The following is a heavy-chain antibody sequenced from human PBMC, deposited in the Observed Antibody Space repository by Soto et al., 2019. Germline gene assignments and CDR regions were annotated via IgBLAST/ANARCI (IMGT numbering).Heavy chain of an antibody. CDR1: GGSISSYY. CDR3: AAREATIFFPGPLNDAFDI. J-gene: IGHJ3*02. Sequence: PSETLSLTCTVSGGSISSYYWSWIRQPPGKGLEWIGYTYYSGSTNYNPSLKSRVTISVDTSKNQFSLKLSSVTAADTAVYYCAAREATIFFPGPLNDAFDIWGQGTMVTVSS. V-gene: IGHV4-59*01. D-gene: IGHD3-9*01. CDR2: TYYSGST.